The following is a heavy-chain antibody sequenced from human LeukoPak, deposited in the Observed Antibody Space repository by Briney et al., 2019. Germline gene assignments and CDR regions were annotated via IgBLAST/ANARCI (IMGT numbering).Heavy chain of an antibody. J-gene: IGHJ4*02. CDR2: INSDGSST. Sequence: GGSLRLSCAASGFTFSSYWMHWVRQAPGKGLVWVSRINSDGSSTSYADSVKGRFTISRDNAKNTLYLQMNSLRAEDTAVYYCAKDQGEMATIGTDYWGQGTLVTVSS. D-gene: IGHD5-24*01. CDR1: GFTFSSYW. V-gene: IGHV3-74*01. CDR3: AKDQGEMATIGTDY.